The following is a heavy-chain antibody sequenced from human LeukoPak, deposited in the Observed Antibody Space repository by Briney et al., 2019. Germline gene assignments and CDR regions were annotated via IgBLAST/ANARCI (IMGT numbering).Heavy chain of an antibody. Sequence: SETLSLTCTVSSGSFTSGGYYWSWIRQHPGKGLEWIGYTYYSGSTYYNPSLKSRVTISVDTSKNQFSLKLSSVTAADTAVYYCARGGGYSSGWYNAFDIWGQGTMVTVSS. V-gene: IGHV4-31*03. D-gene: IGHD6-19*01. CDR1: SGSFTSGGYY. CDR2: TYYSGST. CDR3: ARGGGYSSGWYNAFDI. J-gene: IGHJ3*02.